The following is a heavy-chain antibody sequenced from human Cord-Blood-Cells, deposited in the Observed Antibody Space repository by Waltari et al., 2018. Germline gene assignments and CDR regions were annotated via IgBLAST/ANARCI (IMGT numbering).Heavy chain of an antibody. Sequence: QVQLVQSGAEVKKPESSVKVSCKPSGGTFSRYAISWVRQAPGHGPEWMGGIIPIFGTANYAQKFQGRVTITADESTSTAYMELSSLRSEDTAVYYCARALSRNYDILTGYDAFDIWGQGTMVTVSS. CDR3: ARALSRNYDILTGYDAFDI. CDR2: IIPIFGTA. J-gene: IGHJ3*02. V-gene: IGHV1-69*01. CDR1: GGTFSRYA. D-gene: IGHD3-9*01.